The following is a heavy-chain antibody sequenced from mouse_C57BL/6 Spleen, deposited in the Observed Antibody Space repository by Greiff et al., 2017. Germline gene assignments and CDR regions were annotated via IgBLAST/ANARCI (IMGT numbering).Heavy chain of an antibody. J-gene: IGHJ3*01. CDR1: GFTFSSYA. D-gene: IGHD2-1*01. V-gene: IGHV5-9-1*02. CDR2: ISSGGDYI. CDR3: TRVYGNPAWFAY. Sequence: VQLKESGEGLVKPGGSLKLSCAASGFTFSSYAMSWVRQTPEKRLEWVAYISSGGDYIYYADTVKGRFTISRDNARNTLYLQMSSLKSEDTAMYYCTRVYGNPAWFAYWGQGTLVTVSA.